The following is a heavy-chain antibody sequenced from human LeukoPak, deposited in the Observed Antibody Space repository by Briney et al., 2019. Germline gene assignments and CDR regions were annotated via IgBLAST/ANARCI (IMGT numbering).Heavy chain of an antibody. Sequence: PSETLSLTCTVSGGSTSSYYWSWIRQPPGKGLEWIGYIYYSGSTNYNPSLKSRVTISVDTSKNQFSLKLSSVTAADTAVYYCASGSYKFDPWGQGTLVTVSS. V-gene: IGHV4-59*01. CDR1: GGSTSSYY. J-gene: IGHJ5*02. CDR2: IYYSGST. D-gene: IGHD1-26*01. CDR3: ASGSYKFDP.